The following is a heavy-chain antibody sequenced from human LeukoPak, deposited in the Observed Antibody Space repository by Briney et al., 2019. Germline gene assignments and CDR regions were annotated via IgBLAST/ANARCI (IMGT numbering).Heavy chain of an antibody. CDR2: MYYSGST. Sequence: SETLSLTCTVSGGSITNSYYWVWIRQPPGKGLEWIGSMYYSGSTYYNPSLKSRVTISVDTSKNQFSLKLSSVTATDTAVYYCARQYYYNRAIYSKLDYWGQGTLVTVSS. D-gene: IGHD3-22*01. CDR3: ARQYYYNRAIYSKLDY. CDR1: GGSITNSYY. V-gene: IGHV4-39*01. J-gene: IGHJ4*02.